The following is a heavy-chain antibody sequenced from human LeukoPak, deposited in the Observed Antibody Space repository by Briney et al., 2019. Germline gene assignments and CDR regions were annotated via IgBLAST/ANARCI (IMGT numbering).Heavy chain of an antibody. V-gene: IGHV1-18*01. CDR3: ARVTIQLWYNDY. J-gene: IGHJ4*02. CDR1: GYTFTSHG. D-gene: IGHD5-18*01. CDR2: ISAYNGNT. Sequence: GASVKVSCKASGYTFTSHGISWVRQAPGQGLEWMGWISAYNGNTNYAQKLQGRVTMTTDTSTSTAYMELRSLRSDGTAVYYCARVTIQLWYNDYWGQGTLVTVSS.